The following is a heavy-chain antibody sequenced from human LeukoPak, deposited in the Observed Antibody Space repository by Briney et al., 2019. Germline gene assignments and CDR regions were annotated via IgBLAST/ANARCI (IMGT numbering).Heavy chain of an antibody. CDR1: GYSFTSYG. Sequence: GASVKVSCKASGYSFTSYGISWVRQAPGQGPEWMGWINTYNSNTNYAQKLQGRVTMTTDTSTSTAYMELRSLRSDDTAVYYCARDPGYDYVWGAPDYWGQGTLVTVSS. J-gene: IGHJ4*02. D-gene: IGHD3-16*01. CDR2: INTYNSNT. CDR3: ARDPGYDYVWGAPDY. V-gene: IGHV1-18*01.